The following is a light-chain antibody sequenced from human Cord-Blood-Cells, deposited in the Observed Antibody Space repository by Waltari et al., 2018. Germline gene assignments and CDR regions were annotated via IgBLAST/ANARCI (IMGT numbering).Light chain of an antibody. Sequence: DIQMTQSPSSLSASVGDRVTITCRASQSISSYLNWYHQKPGKAPKLLSYAASSLQSWVPSRFSGIESGTDFTLTISSQQPEDFATYYCQQSYSTPFTFGPGTKVDIK. CDR2: AAS. CDR3: QQSYSTPFT. J-gene: IGKJ3*01. V-gene: IGKV1-39*01. CDR1: QSISSY.